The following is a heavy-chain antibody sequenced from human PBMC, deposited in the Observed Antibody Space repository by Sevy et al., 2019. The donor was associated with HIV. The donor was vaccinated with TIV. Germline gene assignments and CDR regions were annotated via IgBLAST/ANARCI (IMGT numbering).Heavy chain of an antibody. V-gene: IGHV3-30*18. J-gene: IGHJ6*02. CDR3: AKDFTGYNGMDV. Sequence: GGSLRLSCAVSGIIFTTSGMHWVRQAPGKGQEWVAVITYDGRNKFYGDSVKGRFTISRDNSKNILYLQMNSLRVEDTAVYYGAKDFTGYNGMDVWGQGTMVTVSS. CDR1: GIIFTTSG. CDR2: ITYDGRNK. D-gene: IGHD3-9*01.